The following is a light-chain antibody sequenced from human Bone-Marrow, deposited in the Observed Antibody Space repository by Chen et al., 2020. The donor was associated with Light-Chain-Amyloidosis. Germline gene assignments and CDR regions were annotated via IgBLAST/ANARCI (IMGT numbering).Light chain of an antibody. Sequence: DIVMTQSPDSLAVSLVERATINCKSSQSVLYSSNNQNCLTWYQQKPGQPPKLLIYFASTRESGVPDRFSGSGYGTDFTLTISSLQAEDVAVYYCQQDYNVPFTFGPGTKVDIK. CDR1: QSVLYSSNNQNC. CDR2: FAS. V-gene: IGKV4-1*01. J-gene: IGKJ3*01. CDR3: QQDYNVPFT.